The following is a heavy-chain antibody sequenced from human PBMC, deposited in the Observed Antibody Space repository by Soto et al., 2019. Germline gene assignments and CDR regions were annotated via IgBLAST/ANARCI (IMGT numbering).Heavy chain of an antibody. CDR3: ARESPSSQWLPTRYFDY. V-gene: IGHV3-48*02. J-gene: IGHJ4*02. D-gene: IGHD6-19*01. Sequence: GGSLRLSCAASRFTFSDYSMNWVRQAPGKGLEWVSYIRGGGETIYYADSVRGRFTISRDNAKNSLFLQMNSLREEDTAVYYCARESPSSQWLPTRYFDYWGQGTLVTVSS. CDR1: RFTFSDYS. CDR2: IRGGGETI.